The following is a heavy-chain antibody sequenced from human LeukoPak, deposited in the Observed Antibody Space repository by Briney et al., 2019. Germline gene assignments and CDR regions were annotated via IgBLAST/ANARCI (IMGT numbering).Heavy chain of an antibody. CDR3: ARAPSARRDYGTFDY. Sequence: ASVKVSCKASGCTFTSYDINWVRQATGQGLEWMGWMNPNSGNAGYAQKFQGRVTMTRNTSISTAYMELSSLRSEDTAVYYCARAPSARRDYGTFDYWGQGTLVTVSS. CDR2: MNPNSGNA. D-gene: IGHD4/OR15-4a*01. CDR1: GCTFTSYD. V-gene: IGHV1-8*01. J-gene: IGHJ4*02.